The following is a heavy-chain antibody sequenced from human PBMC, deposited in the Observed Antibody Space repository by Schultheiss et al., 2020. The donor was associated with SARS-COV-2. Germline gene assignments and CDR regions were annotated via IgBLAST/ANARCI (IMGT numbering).Heavy chain of an antibody. J-gene: IGHJ3*02. V-gene: IGHV3-33*01. CDR1: GFTFSSYG. CDR3: ARNYDSSGYDAFDI. CDR2: IWYDGSNK. D-gene: IGHD3-22*01. Sequence: GGSLRLSCAASGFTFSSYGMHWVRQAPGKGLEWVAIIWYDGSNKYYADSVKGRFTISRDNSENTLYLQMNSLRAEDTAVYYCARNYDSSGYDAFDIWGQGTMVTVSS.